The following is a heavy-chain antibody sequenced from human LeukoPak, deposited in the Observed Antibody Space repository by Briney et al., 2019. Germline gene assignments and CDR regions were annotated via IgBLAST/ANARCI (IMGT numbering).Heavy chain of an antibody. Sequence: PGGSLRLSCTTSGITFSNYGMHWARQAPGKGLEWVAVISDDGGNLHYANSVKGRFTISRDNSKNTLYLQMNSLRAEDTAVYYCATEVAAGGPQDYWGQGTLVTVST. J-gene: IGHJ4*02. D-gene: IGHD6-13*01. CDR3: ATEVAAGGPQDY. CDR1: GITFSNYG. V-gene: IGHV3-30*03. CDR2: ISDDGGNL.